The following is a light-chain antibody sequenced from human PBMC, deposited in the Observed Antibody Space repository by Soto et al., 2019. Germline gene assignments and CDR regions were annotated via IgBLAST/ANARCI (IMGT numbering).Light chain of an antibody. Sequence: QSALTQPASVSGSPGQSITISCTGTSSDVGGYNYVSWYQQHPGKAPKLMIYDVSNRPSGVSNLFSGSKSGNTASLTISGLQAEDEADYYCSSYTSSCNVVFGGGTKLTVL. J-gene: IGLJ2*01. CDR1: SSDVGGYNY. CDR3: SSYTSSCNVV. V-gene: IGLV2-14*01. CDR2: DVS.